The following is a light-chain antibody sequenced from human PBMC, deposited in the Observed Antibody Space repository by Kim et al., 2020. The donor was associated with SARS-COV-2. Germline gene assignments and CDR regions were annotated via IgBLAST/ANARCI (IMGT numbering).Light chain of an antibody. CDR1: QDIGNY. V-gene: IGKV1-9*01. CDR2: AAN. J-gene: IGKJ1*01. CDR3: QQYNFLPRT. Sequence: ASVGDSVTITCRASQDIGNYLAWYQQDPGKAPKLLIYAANTLQTGVPSRFSGSGSGTEFTLMISSLQPEDFTTYSCQQYNFLPRTFGQGTKVDIK.